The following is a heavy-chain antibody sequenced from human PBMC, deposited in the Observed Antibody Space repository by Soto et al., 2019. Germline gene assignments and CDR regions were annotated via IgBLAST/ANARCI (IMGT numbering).Heavy chain of an antibody. V-gene: IGHV3-30-3*01. CDR2: ISYDGSNK. CDR3: ARDLSPDYYDSSGFYGCFDY. Sequence: SLRLSCAASGFTCSSYAMHWVLQAPGKGLEWVAVISYDGSNKYYADSVKGRFTISRDNSKNTLYLQMNSLRAEDTAVYYCARDLSPDYYDSSGFYGCFDYWGQGTLVTVSS. J-gene: IGHJ4*02. CDR1: GFTCSSYA. D-gene: IGHD3-22*01.